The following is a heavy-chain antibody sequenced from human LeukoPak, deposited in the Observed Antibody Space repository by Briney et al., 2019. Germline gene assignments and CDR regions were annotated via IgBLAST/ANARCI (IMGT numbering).Heavy chain of an antibody. CDR2: FSGSGTST. D-gene: IGHD4-17*01. Sequence: GGSLRLSCAASGFTFSSYSMNWVRQTPGEGLQWVSAFSGSGTSTYYADSVKGRFTISRDDSKNTLYLYMNSLRADDTAIYYCAKASTMTTSFVFDSWGQGTLVTVSS. V-gene: IGHV3-23*01. CDR1: GFTFSSYS. J-gene: IGHJ4*02. CDR3: AKASTMTTSFVFDS.